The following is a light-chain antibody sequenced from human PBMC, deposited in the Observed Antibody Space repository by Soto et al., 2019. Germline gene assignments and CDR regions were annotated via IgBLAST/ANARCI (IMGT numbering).Light chain of an antibody. CDR3: YSSRSSSSTFYV. Sequence: QSALTQPASVSGSPGQSITISCAGTSSDIGGSNYVSWYQQHPGKAPKLMIYGVSNRPSGVSNRFSGSKSGTTASLTISGLQAEDEADYFCYSSRSSSSTFYVFGTGTKLTVL. CDR1: SSDIGGSNY. J-gene: IGLJ1*01. V-gene: IGLV2-14*03. CDR2: GVS.